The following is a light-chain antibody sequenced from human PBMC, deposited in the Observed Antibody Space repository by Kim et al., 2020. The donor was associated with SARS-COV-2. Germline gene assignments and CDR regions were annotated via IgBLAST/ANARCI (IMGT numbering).Light chain of an antibody. J-gene: IGLJ1*01. CDR1: SSDVGGYNY. CDR2: DVF. Sequence: QSALTQPASVSGSPGQSITISCTGTSSDVGGYNYVSWYQQSSGKAPKLMIYDVFKRPSGVPNRFSGSKSGNTASLTISGPQAEDEADYYCTSYRNSGYVFGTGTKVTVL. CDR3: TSYRNSGYV. V-gene: IGLV2-14*03.